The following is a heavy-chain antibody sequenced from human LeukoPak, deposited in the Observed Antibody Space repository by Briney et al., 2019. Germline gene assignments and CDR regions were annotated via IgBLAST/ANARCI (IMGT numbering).Heavy chain of an antibody. J-gene: IGHJ5*02. Sequence: SETLSLTCTVSGGSISSGGYYWSWIRQHPGKGLEWIGYIYYSGSTYYNPSLKSRVTISVDRSKNQFSLKLSSVTAADTAVYYCARENWDSWFDPWGQGTLVTVSS. CDR1: GGSISSGGYY. V-gene: IGHV4-31*03. CDR3: ARENWDSWFDP. CDR2: IYYSGST. D-gene: IGHD7-27*01.